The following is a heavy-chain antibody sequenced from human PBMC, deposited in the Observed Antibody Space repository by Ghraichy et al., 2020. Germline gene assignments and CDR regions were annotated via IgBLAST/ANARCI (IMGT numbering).Heavy chain of an antibody. CDR3: AKISDDSSGYYYVGPGDFDY. CDR1: GFTFSSYA. V-gene: IGHV3-23*01. Sequence: GESLNISCAASGFTFSSYAMSWVRQAPGKGLEWVSAISGSGGSTYYADSVKGRFTISRDNSKNTLYLQMNSLRAEDTAVYYCAKISDDSSGYYYVGPGDFDYWGQGTLVTVSS. CDR2: ISGSGGST. D-gene: IGHD3-22*01. J-gene: IGHJ4*02.